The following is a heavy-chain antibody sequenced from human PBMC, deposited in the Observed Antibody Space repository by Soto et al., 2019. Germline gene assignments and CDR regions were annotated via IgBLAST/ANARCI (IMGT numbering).Heavy chain of an antibody. J-gene: IGHJ4*02. CDR1: GGSISSYY. V-gene: IGHV4-59*01. Sequence: SETLSLTCTVSGGSISSYYWSWIRQPPGKGLEWIGYIYYSGSTNYNPSLKSRVTISVDTSKNQFSLKLSSVTAADTAVYYCARAPPPESSSWYWTRPQVTHDYWVQRPL. CDR2: IYYSGST. CDR3: ARAPPPESSSWYWTRPQVTHDY. D-gene: IGHD6-13*01.